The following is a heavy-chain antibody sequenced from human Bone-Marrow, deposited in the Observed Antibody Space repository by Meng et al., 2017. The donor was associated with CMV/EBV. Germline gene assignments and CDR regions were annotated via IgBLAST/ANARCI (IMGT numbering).Heavy chain of an antibody. J-gene: IGHJ4*02. V-gene: IGHV1-69*02. Sequence: SVKVSCKASGGTFSSYTISWVRQAPGQGLEWMGRIIPILGIANYAQKFQGRVTITADKSTSTAYMELSSLRSEDTAVYYCARVAITGTGEGLWLDYWGQGTLVTVYS. D-gene: IGHD1-20*01. CDR2: IIPILGIA. CDR3: ARVAITGTGEGLWLDY. CDR1: GGTFSSYT.